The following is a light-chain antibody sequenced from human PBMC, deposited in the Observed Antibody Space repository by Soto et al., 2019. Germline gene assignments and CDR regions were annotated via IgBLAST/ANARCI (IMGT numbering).Light chain of an antibody. V-gene: IGKV3-20*01. CDR1: QSVKSSY. Sequence: EIVLTQSPGTLSLSLGERATLSCRASQSVKSSYLAWYQQKPGQPPRLLIYGASTRATGIPDRFIGSGSATDFTLTITRMEPEDFAVFYCQQYGSSPLTFGGGSKVEIK. CDR2: GAS. CDR3: QQYGSSPLT. J-gene: IGKJ4*01.